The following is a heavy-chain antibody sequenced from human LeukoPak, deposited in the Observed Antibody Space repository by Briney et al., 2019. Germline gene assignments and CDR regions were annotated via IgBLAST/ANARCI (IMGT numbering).Heavy chain of an antibody. Sequence: SETLSLTCTVSGGSISSSSYYWGWIRQPPGKGLEWIGSIYYSGSTYYNPSLKSRVTISVDTSKNQFSLKLSSVTAADTAVYYCARIPPSTGYFDYWGQGTLVTVSS. CDR3: ARIPPSTGYFDY. V-gene: IGHV4-39*01. CDR2: IYYSGST. CDR1: GGSISSSSYY. J-gene: IGHJ4*02.